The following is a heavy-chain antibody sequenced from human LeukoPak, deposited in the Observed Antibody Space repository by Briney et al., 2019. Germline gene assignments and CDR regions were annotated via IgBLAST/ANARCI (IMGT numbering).Heavy chain of an antibody. V-gene: IGHV1-69*05. J-gene: IGHJ4*02. CDR3: ARDGLAATKELDY. Sequence: GASVKVSCKASGGTFSSYAISWVRQAPGQGLEWMGRIIPIFGTANYAQKFQGRVTITTDESTSTAYMELSSLGSEDTAVYYCARDGLAATKELDYWGQGTLVTVSS. CDR2: IIPIFGTA. CDR1: GGTFSSYA. D-gene: IGHD2-15*01.